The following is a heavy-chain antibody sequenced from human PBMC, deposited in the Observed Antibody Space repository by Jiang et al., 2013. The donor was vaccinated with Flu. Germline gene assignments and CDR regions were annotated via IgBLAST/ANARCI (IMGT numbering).Heavy chain of an antibody. CDR2: ISGSGGST. V-gene: IGHV3-23*01. J-gene: IGHJ4*02. D-gene: IGHD1-26*01. CDR1: GFTFSDYA. Sequence: QLLESGGGLVQPGGSLRLSCAASGFTFSDYAMSWVRQAPGKGLEWVSAISGSGGSTNYADSVKGRFTISRDNSKNTLYLQMNSLRAEDTAVYYCATWGIVGATKYYFDYWGQGTLVTVSS. CDR3: ATWGIVGATKYYFDY.